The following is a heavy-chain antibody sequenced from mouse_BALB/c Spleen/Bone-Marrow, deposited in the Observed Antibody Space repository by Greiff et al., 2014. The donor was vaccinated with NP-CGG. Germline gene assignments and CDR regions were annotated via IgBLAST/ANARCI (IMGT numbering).Heavy chain of an antibody. Sequence: EVMLVESGGGLVKLGGSLKLSCAASGFTFSGYYMSWVRQTPEKRLELVAAINTNGGSTYYPDTVKGRFTISRDNAKNTLYLQMSSLKSEDTALYYCASLYDGYSVFVYWGQGTLVTVSA. CDR2: INTNGGST. D-gene: IGHD2-3*01. J-gene: IGHJ3*01. CDR3: ASLYDGYSVFVY. CDR1: GFTFSGYY. V-gene: IGHV5-6-2*01.